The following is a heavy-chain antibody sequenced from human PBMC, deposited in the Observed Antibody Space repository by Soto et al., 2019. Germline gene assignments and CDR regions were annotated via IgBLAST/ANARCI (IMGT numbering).Heavy chain of an antibody. CDR2: IYYSGST. J-gene: IGHJ6*02. D-gene: IGHD6-19*01. CDR3: ARVQWLVDYYYGMDV. CDR1: GGSISSYY. V-gene: IGHV4-59*01. Sequence: SETLSLTCTVSGGSISSYYWSWIRQPPGKGLEWIGYIYYSGSTNYNPSLKSRVTMSVDTSKNQFSLKLSSVTAADTAVYYCARVQWLVDYYYGMDVWGQGTTVTVSS.